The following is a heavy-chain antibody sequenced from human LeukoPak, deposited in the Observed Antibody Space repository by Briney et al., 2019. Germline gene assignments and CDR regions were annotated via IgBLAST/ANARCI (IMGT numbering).Heavy chain of an antibody. Sequence: GGSLRLSCAASGFTFSTYSMNWVRQAPGKGLEWVSSISSGSSFIYYADSVKGRFTISRDNAKNSLFLQMNSLRAEDTAVYYCARESSGYFYWGQGTLVTVSS. V-gene: IGHV3-21*01. D-gene: IGHD3-22*01. J-gene: IGHJ4*02. CDR2: ISSGSSFI. CDR1: GFTFSTYS. CDR3: ARESSGYFY.